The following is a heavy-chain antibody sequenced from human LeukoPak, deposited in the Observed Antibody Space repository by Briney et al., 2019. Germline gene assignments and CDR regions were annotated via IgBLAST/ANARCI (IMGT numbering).Heavy chain of an antibody. J-gene: IGHJ4*02. D-gene: IGHD6-19*01. Sequence: GESLRLSWAAAGFTFSAYAMSWVRQAPGKGREWLSAITGSGASTYYADSVKGRFTIARDNSKNTLYLQMNSLRAEDTAVYYCAKRISGWYYSDYWGQGTLVTVSS. CDR1: GFTFSAYA. CDR3: AKRISGWYYSDY. V-gene: IGHV3-23*01. CDR2: ITGSGAST.